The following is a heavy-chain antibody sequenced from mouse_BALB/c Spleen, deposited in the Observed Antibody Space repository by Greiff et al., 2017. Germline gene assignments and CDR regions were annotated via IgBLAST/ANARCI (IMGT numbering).Heavy chain of an antibody. Sequence: DVMLVESGGGLVQPGGSLRLSCATSGFTFTDYYMSWVRQPPGKALEWLGFIRNKANGYTTEYSASVKGRFTISRDNSQSILYLQMNTLRTEDSATYYCARDPHLAYWGQGTLVTVSA. CDR1: GFTFTDYY. CDR3: ARDPHLAY. CDR2: IRNKANGYTT. J-gene: IGHJ3*01. V-gene: IGHV7-3*02.